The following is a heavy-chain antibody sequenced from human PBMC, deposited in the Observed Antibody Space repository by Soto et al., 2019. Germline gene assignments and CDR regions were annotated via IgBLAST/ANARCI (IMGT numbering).Heavy chain of an antibody. CDR2: IYRTGST. CDR1: GFTFSSYG. Sequence: PGGSLRLSCAASGFTFSSYGMHWVRQAPGKGLEWIGEIYRTGSTNYNPSLKSRVTISLDKSENQFSLKVTSLTAADTAVYYCASRDPGTSVDYWGQGTLVTVSS. CDR3: ASRDPGTSVDY. D-gene: IGHD1-7*01. V-gene: IGHV4-4*02. J-gene: IGHJ4*02.